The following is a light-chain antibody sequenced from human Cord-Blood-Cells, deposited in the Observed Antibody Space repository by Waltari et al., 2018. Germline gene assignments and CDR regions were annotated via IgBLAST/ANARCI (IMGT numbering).Light chain of an antibody. J-gene: IGKJ2*01. Sequence: DIVMTQSPDSLAVSLGERATIHCKSSQSVFYSSNNKNYLAWYQQKPGQPPKRLIYWASTRESGVPDRFSGSGSGTDFTLTISSLQAEDVAVYYCQQYYSTPYTFGQGTKLEIK. CDR2: WAS. CDR3: QQYYSTPYT. CDR1: QSVFYSSNNKNY. V-gene: IGKV4-1*01.